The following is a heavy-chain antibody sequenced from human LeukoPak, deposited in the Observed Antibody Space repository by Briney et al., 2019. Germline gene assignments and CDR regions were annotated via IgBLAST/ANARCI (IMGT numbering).Heavy chain of an antibody. CDR2: IYYSGST. V-gene: IGHV4-39*07. Sequence: SETLSLTCTVSGGSISSSSYYWGWIRQPPGKGPEWIGSIYYSGSTYYNPSLKSRVTISVDTSKNQFSLKLSSVTAADTAVYYCARVAGGNSYDAFDIWGQGTMVTVSS. D-gene: IGHD4-23*01. CDR3: ARVAGGNSYDAFDI. J-gene: IGHJ3*02. CDR1: GGSISSSSYY.